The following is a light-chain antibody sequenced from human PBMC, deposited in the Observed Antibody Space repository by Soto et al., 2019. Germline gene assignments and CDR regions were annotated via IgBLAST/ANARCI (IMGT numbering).Light chain of an antibody. J-gene: IGLJ1*01. CDR1: TSDVGSYNL. CDR3: CSYAASSHV. CDR2: EVS. Sequence: THPASVSRPPRHSMSPSCSRTTSDVGSYNLVSWYQQHPGKAPKLMIYEVSKRPSGVSNRFSGSKSGNTASLTISGLQAEDEADYYCCSYAASSHVFGTGTNVTVL. V-gene: IGLV2-23*02.